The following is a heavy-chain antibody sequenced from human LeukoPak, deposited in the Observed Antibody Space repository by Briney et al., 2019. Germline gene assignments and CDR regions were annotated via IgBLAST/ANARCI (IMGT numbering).Heavy chain of an antibody. J-gene: IGHJ5*02. CDR2: INPNSGGT. CDR1: GYTFTGYY. CDR3: ARAGIVVVHYEDWEWFDP. V-gene: IGHV1-2*02. Sequence: ASVKVSCKASGYTFTGYYMHWVRQAPGQGLEWMGWINPNSGGTNYAQKFQGRVTMTRDTSISTAYMELSRLRSDGTAVYYCARAGIVVVHYEDWEWFDPWGQGTLVTVSS. D-gene: IGHD2-2*01.